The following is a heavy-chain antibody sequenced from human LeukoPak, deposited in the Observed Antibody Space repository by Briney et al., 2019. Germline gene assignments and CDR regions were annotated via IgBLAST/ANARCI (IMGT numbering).Heavy chain of an antibody. CDR3: ARVGSSGYYYIDY. Sequence: SETLSLTCTVSGGSIRSSYYYWGWIRQPPGKGLEWIGSIYDSGSTYYNPSLKSRVTISVDTSKNQFSLKLSSVTAADTAVYYCARVGSSGYYYIDYWGQGTLVTVSS. CDR2: IYDSGST. CDR1: GGSIRSSYYY. D-gene: IGHD3-22*01. V-gene: IGHV4-39*07. J-gene: IGHJ4*02.